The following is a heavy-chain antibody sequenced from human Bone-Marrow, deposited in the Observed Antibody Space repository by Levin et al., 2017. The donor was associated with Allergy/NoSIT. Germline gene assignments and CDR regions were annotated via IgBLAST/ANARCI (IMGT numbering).Heavy chain of an antibody. CDR2: MNPNSGNT. Sequence: ASVKVSCKASGYTFTSYDINWVRQATGQGLEWMGWMNPNSGNTGYAQKFQGRVTMTRNTSISTAYMELSSLRSEDTAVYYCARAPEWELLRYWFDPWGQGTLVTVSS. D-gene: IGHD1-26*01. CDR1: GYTFTSYD. V-gene: IGHV1-8*01. CDR3: ARAPEWELLRYWFDP. J-gene: IGHJ5*02.